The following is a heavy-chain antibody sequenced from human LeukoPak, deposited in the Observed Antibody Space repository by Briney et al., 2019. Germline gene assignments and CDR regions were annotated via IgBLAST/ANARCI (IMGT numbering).Heavy chain of an antibody. V-gene: IGHV1-18*01. CDR2: ISAYNGNT. D-gene: IGHD6-13*01. CDR3: ARGYGGAAAVINFDY. CDR1: GYTCTSYG. Sequence: ASVKVSCKASGYTCTSYGISWVRQAPGQGLEWMGWISAYNGNTNYAQKFQGRVTMTTDTSTNTAYMELRSLRSDDTAVYYCARGYGGAAAVINFDYWGQGTLVTVSS. J-gene: IGHJ4*02.